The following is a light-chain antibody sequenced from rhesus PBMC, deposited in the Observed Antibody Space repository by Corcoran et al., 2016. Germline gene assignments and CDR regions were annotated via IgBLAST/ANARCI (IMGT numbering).Light chain of an antibody. Sequence: DIQMTQSPSSLSASVGDRVTITCRASENVNNYLNWYQQKPGKALKLLIYKASTLQSGVPSRLSGSGSGTDYTFTISSLQPEDVATYYCQHGYGTPLTFGGGTKVEIK. V-gene: IGKV1-74*01. CDR2: KAS. CDR1: ENVNNY. J-gene: IGKJ4*01. CDR3: QHGYGTPLT.